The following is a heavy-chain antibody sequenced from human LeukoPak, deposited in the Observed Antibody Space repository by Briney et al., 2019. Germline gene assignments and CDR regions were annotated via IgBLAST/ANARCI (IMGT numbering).Heavy chain of an antibody. Sequence: GGSLRLSCAASEFAFTSYWMSWVRQAPGKGLEWVANIKQDGSEKNYVDSVKGRFTISRDNAKKSLFLQMNSPRAEDTAVYYCASGLWTYGYWGQGTLVTVSS. V-gene: IGHV3-7*03. CDR3: ASGLWTYGY. J-gene: IGHJ4*02. CDR2: IKQDGSEK. D-gene: IGHD3-10*01. CDR1: EFAFTSYW.